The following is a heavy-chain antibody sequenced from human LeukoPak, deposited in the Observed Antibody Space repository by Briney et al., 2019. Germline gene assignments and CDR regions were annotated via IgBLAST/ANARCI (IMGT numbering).Heavy chain of an antibody. D-gene: IGHD3-3*01. CDR1: GFTFSSYW. V-gene: IGHV3-74*01. Sequence: GGSLRLSCAASGFTFSSYWMHWVRQAPGKGLLWVSRINSDGSSTSYADSVKGRFTISRDNAKNTLYLQMNSLRAEDTAVYYCARDYRNYYDFWSGYSYYFDYWGQGTLVTVSS. CDR2: INSDGSST. J-gene: IGHJ4*02. CDR3: ARDYRNYYDFWSGYSYYFDY.